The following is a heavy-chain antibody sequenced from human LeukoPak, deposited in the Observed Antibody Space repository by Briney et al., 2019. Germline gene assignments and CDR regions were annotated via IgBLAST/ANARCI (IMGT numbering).Heavy chain of an antibody. CDR1: GYPFSSYS. CDR2: ISVGGGVR. J-gene: IGHJ4*02. CDR3: ARDRGYFYDQLDY. V-gene: IGHV3-48*02. Sequence: GGSLRLSCVASGYPFSSYSMNWIRQAPGKGLEWVSYISVGGGVRSYADSVKGRFTISRDDARNSLYLQMNSLKDEDTAVYYCARDRGYFYDQLDYWGQGTQVTVSS. D-gene: IGHD2/OR15-2a*01.